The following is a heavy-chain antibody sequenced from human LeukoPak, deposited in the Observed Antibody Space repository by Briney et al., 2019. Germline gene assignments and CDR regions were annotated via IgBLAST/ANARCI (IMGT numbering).Heavy chain of an antibody. D-gene: IGHD3-10*01. CDR3: ARDGSGRWDDAFDI. CDR1: GFTFSSYW. V-gene: IGHV3-7*01. J-gene: IGHJ3*02. CDR2: IKQDGSEK. Sequence: GGSLRLSCAASGFTFSSYWMSWVRQAPGKGLEWVANIKQDGSEKYYVDSVKGRFTISRDNAKNSLYLQINSLRAEDTAVYYCARDGSGRWDDAFDIWGQGTMVTVSS.